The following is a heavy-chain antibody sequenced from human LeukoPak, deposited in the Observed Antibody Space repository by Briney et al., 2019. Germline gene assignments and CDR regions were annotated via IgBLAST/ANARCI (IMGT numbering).Heavy chain of an antibody. J-gene: IGHJ6*02. Sequence: PSETLSLTCNVSGGSITSYYWTWIRQPPGKGLEWIGYIYYNGNTNYNPSLQSRVTISVDTSKNQFSLKLSSVTAADTAVYYCAGYLGVTMVRGVVIRDYGMDVWGQGTTVTVSS. V-gene: IGHV4-59*08. D-gene: IGHD3-10*01. CDR3: AGYLGVTMVRGVVIRDYGMDV. CDR2: IYYNGNT. CDR1: GGSITSYY.